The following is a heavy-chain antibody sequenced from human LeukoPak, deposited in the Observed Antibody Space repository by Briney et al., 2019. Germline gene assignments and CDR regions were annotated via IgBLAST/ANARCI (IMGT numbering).Heavy chain of an antibody. Sequence: GGSLRLSCAASGFSFITYSMNWVRQAPGKGLEWVSSIDSSNFNIDYADSVKGRFTISRDNAKSSLYLQMSSLRAEDTAVYYCARDLAYYYDSNSDWGQGTLVTVSS. J-gene: IGHJ4*02. CDR2: IDSSNFNI. D-gene: IGHD3-22*01. CDR1: GFSFITYS. CDR3: ARDLAYYYDSNSD. V-gene: IGHV3-21*01.